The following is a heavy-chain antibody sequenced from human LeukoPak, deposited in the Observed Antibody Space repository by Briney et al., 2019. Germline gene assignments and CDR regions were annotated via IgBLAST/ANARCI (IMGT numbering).Heavy chain of an antibody. CDR1: GFTFSSYA. J-gene: IGHJ4*02. D-gene: IGHD3-10*01. Sequence: GGSLRLSCAASGFTFSSYAMSWVRQAPGKGLEWVSAISGSGGSTYYADSVKGRFTISRDNSKNTLYLQKNSLRAEDTAVYYCAKYYGSGSYYYYFDYWGQGTLVTVSS. CDR3: AKYYGSGSYYYYFDY. V-gene: IGHV3-23*01. CDR2: ISGSGGST.